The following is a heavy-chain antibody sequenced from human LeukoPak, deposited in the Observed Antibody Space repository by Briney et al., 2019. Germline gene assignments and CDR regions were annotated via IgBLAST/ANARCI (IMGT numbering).Heavy chain of an antibody. Sequence: SETLSLTCTVPGGSISCYYWSLIRQPPGKGLEWIGYIYYSGSTNYNPSLKSRVTISVDTSKNQFSLKLSSVTAAGTAVYYCARVTAGGSYYGPIFDYWGQGTLVTVSS. D-gene: IGHD1-26*01. J-gene: IGHJ4*02. CDR3: ARVTAGGSYYGPIFDY. CDR2: IYYSGST. CDR1: GGSISCYY. V-gene: IGHV4-59*01.